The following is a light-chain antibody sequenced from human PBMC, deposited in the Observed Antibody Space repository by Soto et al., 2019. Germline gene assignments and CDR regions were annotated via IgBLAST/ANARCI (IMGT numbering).Light chain of an antibody. CDR2: ASS. CDR3: QLYGISPH. J-gene: IGKJ5*01. V-gene: IGKV3-20*01. CDR1: QSRGSNF. Sequence: EIVLTQSPGTLSWSPGERATLSGKTSQSRGSNFLAWYQPKPGQAPRLLIYASSNRATGIPDRFSGSASGTDFTLTINRLEPEDFAVYYCQLYGISPHFGQGTRLEIK.